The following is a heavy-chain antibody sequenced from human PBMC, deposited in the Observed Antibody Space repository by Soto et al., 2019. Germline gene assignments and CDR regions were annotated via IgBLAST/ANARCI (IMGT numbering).Heavy chain of an antibody. J-gene: IGHJ4*02. CDR1: GFTFSSYA. CDR2: ISGSGGST. CDR3: AKVSTILGVVIITGPFDY. Sequence: GGSLRLSCAASGFTFSSYAMSWVRQAPGKGLEWVSAISGSGGSTYYADSVKGRFTISRDNSKNTLYLQMNSLRAEDTAVYYCAKVSTILGVVIITGPFDYWGQGTLVPVSS. D-gene: IGHD3-3*01. V-gene: IGHV3-23*01.